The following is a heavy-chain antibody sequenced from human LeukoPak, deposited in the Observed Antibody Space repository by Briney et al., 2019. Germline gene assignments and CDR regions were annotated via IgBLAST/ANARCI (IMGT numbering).Heavy chain of an antibody. J-gene: IGHJ4*02. CDR2: INPNSGGT. V-gene: IGHV1-2*02. Sequence: ASVKVSCKASGYTFTGYYMHWVRQAPGQGLEWMGWINPNSGGTNYAQKLQGRVTMTTDTSTSTAYMELRSLRSDDTAVYYCARDGGYYYDSSGYPDYWGQGTLVTVSS. CDR3: ARDGGYYYDSSGYPDY. CDR1: GYTFTGYY. D-gene: IGHD3-22*01.